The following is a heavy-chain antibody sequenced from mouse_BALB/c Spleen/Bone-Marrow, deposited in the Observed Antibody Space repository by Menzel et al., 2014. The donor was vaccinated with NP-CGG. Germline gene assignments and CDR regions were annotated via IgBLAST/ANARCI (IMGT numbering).Heavy chain of an antibody. CDR1: GFTFSSYG. Sequence: EVKVVESGGGLVQPGGSLKLSCAASGFTFSSYGMSWVRQTPDKRLELVATINSNGGSTYYPDSVKGRFTISRDNAKNTLYLQMGSLKSEDTAMYYCARDYDYDYWGQGTTLTVSS. D-gene: IGHD2-4*01. V-gene: IGHV5-6-3*01. CDR3: ARDYDYDY. CDR2: INSNGGST. J-gene: IGHJ2*01.